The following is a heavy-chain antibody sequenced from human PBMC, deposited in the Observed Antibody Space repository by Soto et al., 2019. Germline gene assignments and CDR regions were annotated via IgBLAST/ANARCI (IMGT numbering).Heavy chain of an antibody. J-gene: IGHJ6*02. D-gene: IGHD2-2*02. V-gene: IGHV4-59*01. CDR3: ARLEHLYQDSYYYYGMDV. Sequence: PSETLSLTCTVSGGSISSYYWSWIRQPPGKGLEWIGYIYYSGSTNYNPSLKSRVTISVDTSKNQFSLKLSSVTAADTAVYYCARLEHLYQDSYYYYGMDVWGQGTTVTVYS. CDR1: GGSISSYY. CDR2: IYYSGST.